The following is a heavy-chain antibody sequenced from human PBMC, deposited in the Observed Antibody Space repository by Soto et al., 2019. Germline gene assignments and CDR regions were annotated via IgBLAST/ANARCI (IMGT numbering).Heavy chain of an antibody. CDR3: AKITWTPDHYYYGMDV. CDR1: GFTFSSYA. Sequence: GGSLRLSCAASGFTFSSYAMSWVRQAPGKGLEWVSAIRGSGGSTYYADSVKGRFTISRDNSKNTLYLQMNSLRAEDTAVYYCAKITWTPDHYYYGMDVWGQGTTVTVSS. D-gene: IGHD1-20*01. CDR2: IRGSGGST. J-gene: IGHJ6*02. V-gene: IGHV3-23*01.